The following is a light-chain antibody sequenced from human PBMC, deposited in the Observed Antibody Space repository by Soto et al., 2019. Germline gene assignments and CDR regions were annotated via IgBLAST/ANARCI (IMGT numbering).Light chain of an antibody. V-gene: IGKV1-5*01. CDR1: QAISDW. CDR2: AVS. J-gene: IGKJ1*01. CDR3: QQYHTYST. Sequence: DIPMTQSPSTLSASVGDRVSITCRASQAISDWLAWYQQKPGQVPELLIFAVSTLESGVPSRFSGSRSGTEFTLTISSLQPDDFATYFCQQYHTYSTFGQGTKVEVK.